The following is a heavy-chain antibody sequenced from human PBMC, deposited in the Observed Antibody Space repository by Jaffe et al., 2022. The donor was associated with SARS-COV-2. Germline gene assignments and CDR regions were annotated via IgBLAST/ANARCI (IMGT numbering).Heavy chain of an antibody. CDR1: GYTFINFA. CDR2: INTYNGNT. J-gene: IGHJ4*02. V-gene: IGHV1-18*01. CDR3: ARQYYCSSYSCALDH. D-gene: IGHD2-15*01. Sequence: QIQLVQSGAEVKKPGASVKVSCKASGYTFINFAISWVRQAPGQGLEWVGGINTYNGNTNYAQKVEGRVTMTTDTSTNTAHMELRSLRSDDTAVYYCARQYYCSSYSCALDHWGQGTLVTVSS.